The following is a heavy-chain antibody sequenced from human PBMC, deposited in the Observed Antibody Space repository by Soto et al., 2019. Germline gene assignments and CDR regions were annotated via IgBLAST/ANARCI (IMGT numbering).Heavy chain of an antibody. J-gene: IGHJ6*02. D-gene: IGHD6-13*01. CDR2: ISSSSSYI. CDR1: GFTFSSYS. CDR3: ARGRGSIGYYYYGMDV. Sequence: EVQLVESGGGLVKPGGSLRLSCAASGFTFSSYSMNWVRQAPGKGLEWVSSISSSSSYIYYADSVKGRFTISRDNAKNSLYLQMNSLRAEDTAVYYCARGRGSIGYYYYGMDVWGQGTTVTVSS. V-gene: IGHV3-21*01.